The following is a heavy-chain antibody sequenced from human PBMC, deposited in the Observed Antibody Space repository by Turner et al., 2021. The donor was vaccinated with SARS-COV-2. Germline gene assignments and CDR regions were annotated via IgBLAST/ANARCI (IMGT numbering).Heavy chain of an antibody. D-gene: IGHD1-26*01. CDR3: ASATRGGTYYYSAFDI. CDR2: ISYAGNIK. Sequence: RLSCAASGFTFSSYTMYWVRQATGKGLEWVALISYAGNIKQYADSVKGRLTISRDNSKNTVYLQMNSLGAEDTAVYYCASATRGGTYYYSAFDIWGQGTMVTVSS. V-gene: IGHV3-30*04. CDR1: GFTFSSYT. J-gene: IGHJ3*02.